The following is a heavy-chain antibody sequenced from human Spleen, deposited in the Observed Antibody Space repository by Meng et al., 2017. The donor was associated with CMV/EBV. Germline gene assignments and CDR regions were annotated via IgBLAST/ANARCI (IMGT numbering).Heavy chain of an antibody. CDR2: ISTTSSYI. J-gene: IGHJ6*02. V-gene: IGHV3-21*01. CDR1: GFTFSAYA. Sequence: ESLKIPCAASGFTFSAYAMNWVRQAPGKGLEWVSSISTTSSYIYYADSVKGRYTISRDNAKNSLYLQMNSLRAEDTAVYYCARSWDGMDVWGQGTTVTVSS. CDR3: ARSWDGMDV.